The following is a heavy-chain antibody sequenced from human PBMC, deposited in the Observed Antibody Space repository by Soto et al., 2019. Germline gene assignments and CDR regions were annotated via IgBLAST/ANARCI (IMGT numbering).Heavy chain of an antibody. Sequence: GGSLRLSCAASGFTFSSYAMHWVRQAPGKGLEWVAVISYDGSNKYYADSVKGQFTISRDNSKNTLYLQMNSLRAEDTAVYYCARKAAGIDYWGQGTLVTVSS. J-gene: IGHJ4*02. CDR3: ARKAAGIDY. V-gene: IGHV3-30-3*01. D-gene: IGHD6-13*01. CDR1: GFTFSSYA. CDR2: ISYDGSNK.